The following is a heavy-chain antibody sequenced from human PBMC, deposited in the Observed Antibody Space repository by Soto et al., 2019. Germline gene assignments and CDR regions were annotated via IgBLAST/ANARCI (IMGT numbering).Heavy chain of an antibody. CDR3: TRDLITMVRGVIIPYYYGMDV. CDR1: GFTFGDYA. Sequence: GGSLRLSCTASGFTFGDYAMSWFRQAPGKGLEWVGFIRSKAYGGTTEYAASVKGRFTISRDDSKSIVYLQMNSLKTEDTAVYYCTRDLITMVRGVIIPYYYGMDVWGQGTTVTVSS. J-gene: IGHJ6*02. CDR2: IRSKAYGGTT. D-gene: IGHD3-10*01. V-gene: IGHV3-49*03.